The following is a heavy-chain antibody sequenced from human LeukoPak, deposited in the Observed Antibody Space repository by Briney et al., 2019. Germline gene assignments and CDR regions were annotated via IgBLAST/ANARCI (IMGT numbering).Heavy chain of an antibody. J-gene: IGHJ6*02. CDR1: GCTFGDYA. Sequence: GGSLRLSCAASGCTFGDYAMHWVRQAPGKGLEWVSGISWNSGSIGYADSVKGRFTISRDNAKNSLYLQMNTLRVEDTAVYYCTRDLMDYDVSTGLHHYYMDVWGQGTTVTVSS. D-gene: IGHD3-9*01. CDR2: ISWNSGSI. V-gene: IGHV3-9*01. CDR3: TRDLMDYDVSTGLHHYYMDV.